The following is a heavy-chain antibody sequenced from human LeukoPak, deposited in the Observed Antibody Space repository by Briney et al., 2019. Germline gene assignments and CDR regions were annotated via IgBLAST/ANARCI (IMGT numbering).Heavy chain of an antibody. J-gene: IGHJ6*04. D-gene: IGHD6-13*01. CDR1: GGSFSGYY. CDR2: ITHSGST. V-gene: IGHV4-34*01. Sequence: ASETLSLTCAVYGGSFSGYYWSWIRQPPGKGLEWIGEITHSGSTNYNPSLKSRVTISVDTSKNQFSLKLSSVTAADTAVYYCARSKTIAAARDVWGKGTTVTVSS. CDR3: ARSKTIAAARDV.